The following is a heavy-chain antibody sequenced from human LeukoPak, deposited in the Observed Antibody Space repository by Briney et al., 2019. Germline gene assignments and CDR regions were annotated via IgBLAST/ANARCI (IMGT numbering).Heavy chain of an antibody. J-gene: IGHJ1*01. CDR1: GGSFSGYY. CDR2: INHSGST. V-gene: IGHV4-34*01. D-gene: IGHD3-3*01. CDR3: ARSGYDFWSGYSQYFQH. Sequence: PSETLSLTCVVYGGSFSGYYWSWLRQPPGKGLEWIGEINHSGSTNYNPSLTSRVTISVDTSKNQFSLKLSSVTAADTAVYYCARSGYDFWSGYSQYFQHWGQGTLVTVSS.